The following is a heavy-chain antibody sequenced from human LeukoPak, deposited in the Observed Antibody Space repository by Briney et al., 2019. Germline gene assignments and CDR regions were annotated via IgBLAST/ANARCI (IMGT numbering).Heavy chain of an antibody. CDR1: GYTFTGYY. V-gene: IGHV1-18*04. CDR3: ARVGRYSYAEYFDY. D-gene: IGHD5-18*01. Sequence: ASVKVSCKASGYTFTGYYMHWVRQAPGQGLEWMGWISAYNGNTNYAQKLQGRVTMTTDTSTSTAYMELRSLRSDDTAVYYCARVGRYSYAEYFDYWGQGTLVTVSS. J-gene: IGHJ4*02. CDR2: ISAYNGNT.